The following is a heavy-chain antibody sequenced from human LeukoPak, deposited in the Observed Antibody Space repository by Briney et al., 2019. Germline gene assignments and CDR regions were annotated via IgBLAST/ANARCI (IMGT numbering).Heavy chain of an antibody. CDR3: ARVSFCPRCHFDY. J-gene: IGHJ4*02. D-gene: IGHD2/OR15-2a*01. CDR2: ISPDGSSA. Sequence: GGSLRLSCAASGFSFSSYWMHWVRQAPGKGLVWVARISPDGSSAPSADSVRGRFTISRDNADNTLYLQLNSLRAEDTAVYYCARVSFCPRCHFDYWGQGTLVTVSS. V-gene: IGHV3-74*03. CDR1: GFSFSSYW.